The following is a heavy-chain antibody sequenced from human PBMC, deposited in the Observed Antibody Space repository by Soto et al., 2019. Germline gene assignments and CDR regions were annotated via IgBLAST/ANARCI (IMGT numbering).Heavy chain of an antibody. Sequence: LETHSHTSTASGGSSISYYWSWIRQPPGKGLEWIGYIYYSGSTNYNPSLKSRVTISVDTSKNQFSLKLSSVTAADTAVYYCARDYHSGGAFDIWGQGTMVTVSS. CDR1: GGSSISYY. J-gene: IGHJ3*02. V-gene: IGHV4-59*01. D-gene: IGHD6-19*01. CDR3: ARDYHSGGAFDI. CDR2: IYYSGST.